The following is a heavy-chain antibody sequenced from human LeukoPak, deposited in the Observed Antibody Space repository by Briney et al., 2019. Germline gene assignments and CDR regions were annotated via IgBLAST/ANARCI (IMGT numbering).Heavy chain of an antibody. CDR1: GFTFSSYS. Sequence: GSLRLSCAASGFTFSSYSMNWVRQAPGKGLEWVSFISTSSSYIYYADSVKGRFTISRDNAKNSLYLQLNSLRAEDTAVYYCAREVCSGGSCGIDYWGQGTLVTVSS. V-gene: IGHV3-21*01. CDR2: ISTSSSYI. D-gene: IGHD2-15*01. J-gene: IGHJ4*02. CDR3: AREVCSGGSCGIDY.